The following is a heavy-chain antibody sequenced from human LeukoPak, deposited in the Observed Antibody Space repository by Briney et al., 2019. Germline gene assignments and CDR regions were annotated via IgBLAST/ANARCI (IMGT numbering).Heavy chain of an antibody. V-gene: IGHV4-4*07. CDR2: IYTSGST. J-gene: IGHJ5*02. CDR1: GGSISSYY. CDR3: ATYGSGYNWFDP. D-gene: IGHD3-10*01. Sequence: SETLSLTCTFSGGSISSYYWSLILQPAGNGLELIGRIYTSGSTNYNPSLNSRFTISVDTSKNQVSLKLSSVTSADTSGYHCATYGSGYNWFDPWGQGTLVPVSS.